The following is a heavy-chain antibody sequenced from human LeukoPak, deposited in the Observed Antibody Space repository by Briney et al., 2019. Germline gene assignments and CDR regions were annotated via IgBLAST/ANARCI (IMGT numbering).Heavy chain of an antibody. CDR3: VKGKSSGWYGTLDY. CDR2: ISGSGDTT. V-gene: IGHV3-23*01. CDR1: VFAFSSYA. Sequence: PGGSLILSCAACVFAFSSYAVTWVRQAPGEGGQCGSGISGSGDTTYYADSVKGRFTISRDNSKNALYLQMNSLRGDDTAVYYCVKGKSSGWYGTLDYWGEGNLVPVSS. J-gene: IGHJ4*02. D-gene: IGHD6-19*01.